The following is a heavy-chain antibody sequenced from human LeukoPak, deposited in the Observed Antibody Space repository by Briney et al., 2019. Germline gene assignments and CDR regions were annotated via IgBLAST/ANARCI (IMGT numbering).Heavy chain of an antibody. CDR2: ISAYNGNT. Sequence: ASVKVSCKASGYTFTSYGISWVRQAPGQGLEWMGWISAYNGNTNYAQKLQGRVTMTTDTSTSTAYMELRSLRSDDTAVYYCAKDTSVVPAANFDYWGQGTLVTVSS. CDR3: AKDTSVVPAANFDY. J-gene: IGHJ4*02. CDR1: GYTFTSYG. D-gene: IGHD2-2*01. V-gene: IGHV1-18*01.